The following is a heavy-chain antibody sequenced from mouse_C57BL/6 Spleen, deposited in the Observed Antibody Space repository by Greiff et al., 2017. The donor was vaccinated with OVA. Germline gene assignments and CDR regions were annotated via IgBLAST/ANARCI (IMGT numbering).Heavy chain of an antibody. J-gene: IGHJ1*03. Sequence: VQLKESGPSLVRPSQTLSLTCTVTGFSINSDCYWIWIRQFPGNKLEYIGYTFYSGITYYNPSLESRTYITRDTSKNQFSLKLSSVTTEDTATYDCARGHSNHLYFDVWGTGTTVTVSS. CDR3: ARGHSNHLYFDV. CDR2: TFYSGIT. D-gene: IGHD2-5*01. V-gene: IGHV3-3*01. CDR1: GFSINSDCY.